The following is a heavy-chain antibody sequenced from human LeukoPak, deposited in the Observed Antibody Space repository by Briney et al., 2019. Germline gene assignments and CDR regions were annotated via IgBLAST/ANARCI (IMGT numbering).Heavy chain of an antibody. CDR2: ISAYNGNT. Sequence: ASVKVSCKASGYTFTSYGISWVRHAPGQGLEWMGWISAYNGNTNYAQKLQGRVTMTTDTSTSTAYMELRSLRSDDTAVYYCAKVVRGGYYMDVWGKGTTVTVSS. CDR3: AKVVRGGYYMDV. D-gene: IGHD3-10*01. J-gene: IGHJ6*03. CDR1: GYTFTSYG. V-gene: IGHV1-18*01.